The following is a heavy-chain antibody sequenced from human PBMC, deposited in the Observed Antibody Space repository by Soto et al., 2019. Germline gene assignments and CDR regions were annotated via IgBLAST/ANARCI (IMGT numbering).Heavy chain of an antibody. CDR1: GDSISSSSYY. J-gene: IGHJ6*02. CDR2: IYYSGST. Sequence: PSETLSLTCTVSGDSISSSSYYWGWIRQPPGKGLEWIGSIYYSGSTYYNPSLKSRVTISVDTSKNQFSLKVSSVTAADTAVYYCARQGVLHSNYVYYGMDVWGQGTTVTVSS. CDR3: ARQGVLHSNYVYYGMDV. D-gene: IGHD4-4*01. V-gene: IGHV4-39*01.